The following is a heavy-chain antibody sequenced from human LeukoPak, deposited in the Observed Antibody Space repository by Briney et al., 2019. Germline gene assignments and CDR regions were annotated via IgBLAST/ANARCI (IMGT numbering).Heavy chain of an antibody. CDR2: MYLGGTT. V-gene: IGHV4-4*02. D-gene: IGHD6-19*01. J-gene: IGHJ4*02. Sequence: SETLSLTCIVSGGTISSLNLWSWLRQPPGKGLEWIGEMYLGGTTNFNPSLKSRVTILTDKSKNQLSLQLTSVTAADTAVYYCAGLEGRYSTDWFYFFDYWGQGALVTVSS. CDR3: AGLEGRYSTDWFYFFDY. CDR1: GGTISSLNL.